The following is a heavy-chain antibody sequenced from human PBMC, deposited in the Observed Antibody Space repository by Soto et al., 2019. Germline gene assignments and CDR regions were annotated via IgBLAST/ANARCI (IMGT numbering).Heavy chain of an antibody. V-gene: IGHV3-33*01. D-gene: IGHD6-19*01. Sequence: PGGSLRLSCAASGFIFSNFGMHWVRQAPGRGLEWVAVIWYDGSNEYYADSVRGRFTIPKDNSKNTLYLQMNSLRAEDTAVYYCARDDIPGIAVATYGMHVWVQGTTVTVAS. CDR3: ARDDIPGIAVATYGMHV. J-gene: IGHJ6*02. CDR1: GFIFSNFG. CDR2: IWYDGSNE.